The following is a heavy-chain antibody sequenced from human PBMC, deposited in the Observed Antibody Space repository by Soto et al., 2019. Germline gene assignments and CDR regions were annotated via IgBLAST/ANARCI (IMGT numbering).Heavy chain of an antibody. D-gene: IGHD6-13*01. CDR3: AMLSSSGYEGSDY. J-gene: IGHJ4*02. CDR2: MTPNSGNT. V-gene: IGHV1-8*01. CDR1: GYTFTNYD. Sequence: QVQLVQSGAEVKKPGASVKVSCKASGYTFTNYDINWVRQASGQGLEWMGWMTPNSGNTGSAQKFQSRVTMTSNTSINTAYMELSSLRSEDTAMYFCAMLSSSGYEGSDYWGQGTLVTVSS.